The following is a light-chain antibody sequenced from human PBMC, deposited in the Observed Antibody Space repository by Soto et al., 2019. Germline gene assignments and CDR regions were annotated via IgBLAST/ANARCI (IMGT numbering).Light chain of an antibody. CDR2: RDS. V-gene: IGLV3-9*01. J-gene: IGLJ2*01. Sequence: SYELTQPLSVSVALGQTARIPCGGNDIGSKNVHWSQQKPGQAPVLLIYRDSKRPSLIPERFSGSNSGNTATLTISRAQAGDEADYYCQVWDSNTVVFGGGTQLTVL. CDR3: QVWDSNTVV. CDR1: DIGSKN.